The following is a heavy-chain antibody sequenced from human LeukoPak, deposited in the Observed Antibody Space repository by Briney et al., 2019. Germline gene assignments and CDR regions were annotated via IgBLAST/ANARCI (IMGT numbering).Heavy chain of an antibody. V-gene: IGHV3-30*18. D-gene: IGHD3-22*01. CDR2: ISYDGSNK. CDR1: GFTFSSYG. CDR3: ANRDYYDSSGYHGFDY. J-gene: IGHJ4*02. Sequence: GGSLRLSCAASGFTFSSYGMHWVRQAPGKGLEWVAVISYDGSNKYYADSVKGRFTISRDNSKNTLYLQMNSLRAEDTAVYYCANRDYYDSSGYHGFDYWGQGTLVTVSS.